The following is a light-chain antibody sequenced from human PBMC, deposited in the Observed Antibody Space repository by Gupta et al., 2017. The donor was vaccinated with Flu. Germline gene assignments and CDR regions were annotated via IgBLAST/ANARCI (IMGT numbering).Light chain of an antibody. CDR1: SNDIGGTNY. CDR3: SSYAGSNNYV. CDR2: GVN. V-gene: IGLV2-8*01. J-gene: IGLJ1*01. Sequence: SNDIGGTNYVSWYQQQPGKAPKLIIYGVNKRPAGVPDRFSGSRSGNTASLIVSGLQAEDEADYHCSSYAGSNNYVFGTGTRVTVL.